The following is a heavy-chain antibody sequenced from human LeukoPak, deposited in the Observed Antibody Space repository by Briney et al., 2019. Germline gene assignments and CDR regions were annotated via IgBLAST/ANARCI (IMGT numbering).Heavy chain of an antibody. CDR3: ARDSSYAADYFDY. Sequence: SETLSLTCTVSGGSISSGSYYWSWIRQPAGKGLEWIGRIYTSGSTNYNPSLKSRVIISVDTSKNQFSLKLSSVTAADTAVYYCARDSSYAADYFDYWGQGTLVTVSS. V-gene: IGHV4-61*02. J-gene: IGHJ4*02. D-gene: IGHD6-13*01. CDR1: GGSISSGSYY. CDR2: IYTSGST.